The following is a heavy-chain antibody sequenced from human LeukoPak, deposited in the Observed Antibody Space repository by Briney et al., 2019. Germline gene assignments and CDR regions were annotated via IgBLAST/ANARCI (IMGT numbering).Heavy chain of an antibody. CDR1: GGSIGSSRFY. CDR2: IDYSGKT. J-gene: IGHJ4*02. Sequence: SETLSLTCTVAGGSIGSSRFYWGWLRQPPGKGLEWTGSIDYSGKTFYNPSLKSRVTISVDTSKNQFSLKLSSVTAADTAVYYCARHCSDGSCYEYWGQGTLVTVSS. D-gene: IGHD2-15*01. V-gene: IGHV4-39*01. CDR3: ARHCSDGSCYEY.